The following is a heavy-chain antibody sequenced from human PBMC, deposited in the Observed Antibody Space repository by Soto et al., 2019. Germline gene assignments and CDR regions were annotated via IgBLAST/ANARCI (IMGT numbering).Heavy chain of an antibody. D-gene: IGHD4-17*01. J-gene: IGHJ6*02. CDR2: INHSGTT. V-gene: IGHV4-34*02. CDR1: GGSFSGYY. CDR3: ARVTRGDYLLPCSLRCMDV. Sequence: QVQLQQWGAGLLKPSETLSLTCAVYGGSFSGYYWSWIRQPPGKGLEWIGEINHSGTTNYNPSLKSRVSISVDTSKNQFHLKLNSVSATDMAVVYCARVTRGDYLLPCSLRCMDVWGQGTTVTVSS.